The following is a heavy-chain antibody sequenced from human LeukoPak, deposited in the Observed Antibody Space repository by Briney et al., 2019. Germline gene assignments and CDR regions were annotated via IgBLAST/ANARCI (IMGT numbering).Heavy chain of an antibody. CDR1: GYSISSGYY. D-gene: IGHD5-18*01. Sequence: SETLSLTCTVSGYSISSGYYWGWIRQPPGKGLEWIGSIYHSGSTYYNPSLKSRVTISVDTSKNQFSLKLSSVTAADTAVYYCARGGGGYSYGQNPYFDYWGQGTLVTVSS. J-gene: IGHJ4*02. CDR2: IYHSGST. V-gene: IGHV4-38-2*02. CDR3: ARGGGGYSYGQNPYFDY.